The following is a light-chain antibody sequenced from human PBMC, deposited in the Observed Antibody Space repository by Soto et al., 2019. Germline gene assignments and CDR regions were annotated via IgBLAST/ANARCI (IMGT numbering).Light chain of an antibody. CDR1: SGDIGSHNL. CDR3: CSHVNDFTHWI. V-gene: IGLV2-23*01. Sequence: QSALTQPASVSGSPGQSITISCTGGSGDIGSHNLVSWYQQYLGKAPKVIIYATTKRPSGVSDRFSGSKSVSVASLTISGLQADDEANYYCCSHVNDFTHWIFGGGTKLTVL. CDR2: ATT. J-gene: IGLJ3*02.